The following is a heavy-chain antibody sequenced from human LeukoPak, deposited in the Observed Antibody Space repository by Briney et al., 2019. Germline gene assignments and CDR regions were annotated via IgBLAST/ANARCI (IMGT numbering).Heavy chain of an antibody. V-gene: IGHV3-30-3*01. CDR2: ISYDGSNK. CDR1: GFTFSSYA. Sequence: GGSLRLSCAASGFTFSSYAMHWVRQAPGKGLEWVAVISYDGSNKYYADSVKGRFTISRDNSKNTLYLQMNSLRAEDTAVYYCARDPAHSSGWYFPLDYWGQGTLVTVSS. J-gene: IGHJ4*02. CDR3: ARDPAHSSGWYFPLDY. D-gene: IGHD6-19*01.